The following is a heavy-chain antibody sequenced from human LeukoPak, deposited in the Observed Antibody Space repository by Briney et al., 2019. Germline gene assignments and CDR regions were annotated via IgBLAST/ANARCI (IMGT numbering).Heavy chain of an antibody. CDR3: AHGRLYCTSSSSCSCYFHWLDP. D-gene: IGHD2-15*01. Sequence: SGPTLVKPTQTLTLTCTFSGVSLRTTGVGVGWIRQPPGKALEWLTLIYWDDDKVYSPSLKTRVTITKDTSKNQVVLTMTNMDPVDTATYYCAHGRLYCTSSSSCSCYFHWLDPWGQGTLVTVSS. CDR2: IYWDDDK. J-gene: IGHJ5*02. V-gene: IGHV2-5*02. CDR1: GVSLRTTGVG.